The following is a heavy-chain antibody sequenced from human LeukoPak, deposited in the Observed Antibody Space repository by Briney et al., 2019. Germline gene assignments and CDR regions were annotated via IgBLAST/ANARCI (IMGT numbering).Heavy chain of an antibody. CDR2: IHYSGLT. CDR1: GGSISNYY. V-gene: IGHV4-59*08. CDR3: ARHPLQTAYFDN. J-gene: IGHJ4*02. D-gene: IGHD1-1*01. Sequence: SETLSLTCTVSGGSISNYYWSWIRQPPGKGLEWIGYIHYSGLTNYNPSLKSRVTISVDTSKNQSSLKLSSVTAADTAVYYCARHPLQTAYFDNWGQGTLVTVSS.